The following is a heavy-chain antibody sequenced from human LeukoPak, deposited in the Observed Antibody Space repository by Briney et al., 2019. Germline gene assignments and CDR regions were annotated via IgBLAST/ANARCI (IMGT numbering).Heavy chain of an antibody. CDR3: ARLPYRDGVAQDY. CDR2: INPISGAT. J-gene: IGHJ4*02. D-gene: IGHD3-16*02. CDR1: GYTFTRYY. V-gene: IGHV1-46*01. Sequence: AASVKVSCKTSGYTFTRYYMQWVRQAPGHGLEWMGIINPISGATDYAQKFQGRVTMTRDTSTSTVYMELSSLRSEDTAMYYCARLPYRDGVAQDYWGQGTLVTVSA.